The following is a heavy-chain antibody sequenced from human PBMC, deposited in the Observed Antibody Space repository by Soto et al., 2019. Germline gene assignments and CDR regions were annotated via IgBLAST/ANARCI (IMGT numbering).Heavy chain of an antibody. V-gene: IGHV4-59*01. CDR1: GGSISSYY. D-gene: IGHD2-21*02. Sequence: QVQLQESGPGLVKPSETLSLTCTVSGGSISSYYWSWIRQPPGKGLEWIGYIYYSGRTNYNPSLKSRVTISVDTSKNQFSLKLSYVTAADTAVYYCARRYCGGDCDFDYWGQGTLVTVSS. CDR2: IYYSGRT. J-gene: IGHJ4*02. CDR3: ARRYCGGDCDFDY.